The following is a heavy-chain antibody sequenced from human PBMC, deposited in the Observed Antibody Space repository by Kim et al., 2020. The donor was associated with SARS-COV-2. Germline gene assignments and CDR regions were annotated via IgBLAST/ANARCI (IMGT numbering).Heavy chain of an antibody. CDR1: GYTFTSYG. D-gene: IGHD1-1*01. J-gene: IGHJ3*02. V-gene: IGHV1-18*01. Sequence: ASVKVSCKASGYTFTSYGIRWVRQAPGQGLEWMGLISAYNGNTNYAQKLQGRVTMTTDTSTSTAYMELRSLRSDDTAVYYCARDLLYGTAPYAFDIWGQGTMVTVSS. CDR3: ARDLLYGTAPYAFDI. CDR2: ISAYNGNT.